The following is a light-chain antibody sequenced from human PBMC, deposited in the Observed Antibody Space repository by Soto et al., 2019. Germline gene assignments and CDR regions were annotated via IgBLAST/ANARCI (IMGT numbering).Light chain of an antibody. V-gene: IGKV1D-12*01. CDR1: QDIAGY. CDR2: GAS. CDR3: QQAYSFPIT. J-gene: IGKJ5*01. Sequence: DIQVTQSPSSVSASVAYRLTITCLASQDIAGYLAWYQHKPGRTPELLIHGASRLQSGVPARFSGSGSGTDFTLSINSLQPEDFATYYCQQAYSFPITFGQGTRLEIK.